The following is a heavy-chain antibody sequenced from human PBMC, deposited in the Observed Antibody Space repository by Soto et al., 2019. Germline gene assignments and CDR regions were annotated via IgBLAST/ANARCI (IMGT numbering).Heavy chain of an antibody. D-gene: IGHD3-22*01. CDR1: GFTFSSYS. Sequence: PGGSLRLSCAASGFTFSSYSMNWVRQAPGKGLEWVSYISSSSSTIYYADSVKGRFTISRDNAKNSLYLQMNSLRDEDTAVYYCARDITGYYYDSSDVAGLWGQGTLVTVSS. CDR3: ARDITGYYYDSSDVAGL. V-gene: IGHV3-48*02. CDR2: ISSSSSTI. J-gene: IGHJ4*02.